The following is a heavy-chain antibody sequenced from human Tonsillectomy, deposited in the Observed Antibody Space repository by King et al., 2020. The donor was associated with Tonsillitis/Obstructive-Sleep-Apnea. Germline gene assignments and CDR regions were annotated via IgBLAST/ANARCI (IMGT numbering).Heavy chain of an antibody. V-gene: IGHV3-30*04. D-gene: IGHD6-19*01. CDR1: GFSFSSYA. CDR2: ISYDGSNK. J-gene: IGHJ6*02. Sequence: VQLVESGGGVVQPGRSLRLSCAASGFSFSSYAIHWVRQAPGKGLEWVAVISYDGSNKYYADPVKGRSTISRDNFKNTLYLQMNSLRAEDTAVYYCARDTGGSGGGHYYYGMDVWGQGTTVTVSS. CDR3: ARDTGGSGGGHYYYGMDV.